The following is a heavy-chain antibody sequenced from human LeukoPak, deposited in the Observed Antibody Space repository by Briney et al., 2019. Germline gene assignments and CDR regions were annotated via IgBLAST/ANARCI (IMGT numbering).Heavy chain of an antibody. CDR1: GGTCSSYA. V-gene: IGHV1-69*01. J-gene: IGHJ3*02. CDR2: IIPIFGTA. CDR3: ADCSSTSCPGWGAFDI. D-gene: IGHD2-2*01. Sequence: ASVKVSCKASGGTCSSYAISWVRRAPGQGLEWMGGIIPIFGTANYAQKFQGRVTITADESTSTAYMELSSLRSEDTAVDYCADCSSTSCPGWGAFDIWGQGTMVTVSS.